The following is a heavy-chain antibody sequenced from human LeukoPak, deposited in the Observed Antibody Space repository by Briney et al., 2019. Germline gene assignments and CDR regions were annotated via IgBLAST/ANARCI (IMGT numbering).Heavy chain of an antibody. V-gene: IGHV4-39*01. CDR1: GVSISSSNSY. D-gene: IGHD2-15*01. J-gene: IGHJ3*02. Sequence: PSETLSLTCTVSGVSISSSNSYWGWIRQPPGKGLEWIGSIYYSGNTYYNASLKSQVSISIDTSKNQFSLRLTSVTAADTAVYYCARPLGSGGSLLYAFDIWGQGTMVTVSS. CDR3: ARPLGSGGSLLYAFDI. CDR2: IYYSGNT.